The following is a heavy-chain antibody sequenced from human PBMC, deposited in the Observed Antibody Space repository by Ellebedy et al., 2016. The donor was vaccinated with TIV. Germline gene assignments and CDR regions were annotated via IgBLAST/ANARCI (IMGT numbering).Heavy chain of an antibody. CDR2: ISSNGGST. J-gene: IGHJ6*02. Sequence: GESLKISCSASGFTFSSYAMHWVRQAPGKGLEYVSAISSNGGSTYYADSGKGRFTISRDNSKNTLYLQMCSLRAEDTAVYYCVKDEGFGELLSTYYYYYGVDVWGQGTTVTVSS. V-gene: IGHV3-64D*06. CDR1: GFTFSSYA. CDR3: VKDEGFGELLSTYYYYYGVDV. D-gene: IGHD3-10*01.